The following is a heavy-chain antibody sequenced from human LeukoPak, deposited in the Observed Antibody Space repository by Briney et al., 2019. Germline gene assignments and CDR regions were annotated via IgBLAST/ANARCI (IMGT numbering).Heavy chain of an antibody. CDR1: GYSISSGYY. CDR3: ARVNGDYSYEFDY. CDR2: IYHSGST. V-gene: IGHV4-38-2*02. J-gene: IGHJ4*02. D-gene: IGHD4-17*01. Sequence: SETLSLICTVSGYSISSGYYWGWIRQPPGKGLEWIGSIYHSGSTYYNPSLKSRVTISVDTSKNQFSLKLSSVTAADTAVYYCARVNGDYSYEFDYWGQGTLVTVSS.